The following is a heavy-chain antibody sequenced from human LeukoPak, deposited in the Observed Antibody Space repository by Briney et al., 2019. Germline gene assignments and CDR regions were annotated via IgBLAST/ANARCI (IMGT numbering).Heavy chain of an antibody. CDR2: ISSSSSYI. CDR1: RLNHSLQT. J-gene: IGHJ4*02. Sequence: PGGSLRLSCALSRLNHSLQTIPWDRQAPGKGLEWVSSISSSSSYIYYADSVKGRFTISRDNAKNSLYLQMNSLRAQATAVDYCVRDALAAGYRLEWYYFDYWGQGTLVTVSS. CDR3: VRDALAAGYRLEWYYFDY. V-gene: IGHV3-21*01. D-gene: IGHD2-2*01.